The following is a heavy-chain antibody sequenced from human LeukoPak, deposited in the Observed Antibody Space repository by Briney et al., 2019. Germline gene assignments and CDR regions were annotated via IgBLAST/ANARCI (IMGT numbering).Heavy chain of an antibody. CDR2: IYYSGST. CDR1: GGSISGSSYY. V-gene: IGHV4-39*07. J-gene: IGHJ5*02. CDR3: ARGNDLFDP. Sequence: PSETLSLTCTVSGGSISGSSYYWGWIRQPPGKGLEWIGSIYYSGSTYYNPSLKSRVTVSVDTSKNQFSLKLSSVTAADTAVYYCARGNDLFDPWGQGTLVTVSS.